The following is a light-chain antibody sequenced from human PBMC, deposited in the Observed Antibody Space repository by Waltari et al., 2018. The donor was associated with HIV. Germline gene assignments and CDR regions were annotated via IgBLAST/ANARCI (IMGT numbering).Light chain of an antibody. CDR3: QQYGSSPYT. CDR2: DAS. J-gene: IGKJ2*01. Sequence: AIQLTQSPSSLSASIGDRVTITCRASQGMSSALAWYQQKPGNVPKLLIYDASTLESGVPSRFSGSGSGTDFTLTISRLEPEDFAMYHCQQYGSSPYTFGQGTKLEIK. V-gene: IGKV1-13*02. CDR1: QGMSSA.